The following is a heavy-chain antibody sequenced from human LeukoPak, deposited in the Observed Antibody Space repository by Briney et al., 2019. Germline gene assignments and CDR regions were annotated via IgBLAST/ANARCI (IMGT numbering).Heavy chain of an antibody. D-gene: IGHD3-22*01. CDR1: GFTFSSYW. Sequence: GGSLRLSCAASGFTFSSYWMHWVRQAPGKGLEWVSGISWNSGSTGYADSVKGRFTISRDNAKNSLYLQMNSLRAEDTALYYCAKDMSIQEIVVVITALDYWGQGTLVTVSS. V-gene: IGHV3-9*01. CDR3: AKDMSIQEIVVVITALDY. J-gene: IGHJ4*02. CDR2: ISWNSGST.